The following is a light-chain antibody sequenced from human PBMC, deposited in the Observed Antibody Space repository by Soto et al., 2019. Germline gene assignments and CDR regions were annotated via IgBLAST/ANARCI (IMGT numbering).Light chain of an antibody. V-gene: IGLV2-8*01. CDR1: SSDVGGHNY. J-gene: IGLJ2*01. Sequence: QSALTQSPSASGSPGQSVTISCTGTSSDVGGHNYVSWYQQHPGKAPKLMIYEVSKRPSGVPDRFSGSKSGNTASLTVSGLLVEDEADYYCSSYAGSNNLVFGGGTKVTVL. CDR3: SSYAGSNNLV. CDR2: EVS.